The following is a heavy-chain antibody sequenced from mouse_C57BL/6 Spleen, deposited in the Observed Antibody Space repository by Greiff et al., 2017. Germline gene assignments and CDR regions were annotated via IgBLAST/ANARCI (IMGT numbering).Heavy chain of an antibody. CDR2: ISDGGSYT. CDR1: GFTFSSYA. D-gene: IGHD1-1*01. Sequence: EVHLVESGGGLVKPGGSLKLSCAASGFTFSSYAMSWVRQTPEKRLEWVATISDGGSYTYYPDNVKGRFTISRDNAKNNLYLQMSHLKSEDTAMYYCARAGPTTVAMDYWGQGTSVTVSS. V-gene: IGHV5-4*01. CDR3: ARAGPTTVAMDY. J-gene: IGHJ4*01.